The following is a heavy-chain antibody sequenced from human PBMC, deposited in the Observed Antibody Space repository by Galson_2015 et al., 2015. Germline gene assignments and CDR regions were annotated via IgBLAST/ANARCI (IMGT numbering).Heavy chain of an antibody. CDR2: ISKGGRDT. D-gene: IGHD1-26*01. CDR3: AKGREWELPLDY. J-gene: IGHJ4*02. Sequence: SLRLSCAASGFTFSGYAMSWVRQAPGKGLEWVSAISKGGRDTYYADSVKGRFTISRDNSKNTLYLRMNSLRAEDTAVYYCAKGREWELPLDYWGQGALVTVSS. V-gene: IGHV3-23*01. CDR1: GFTFSGYA.